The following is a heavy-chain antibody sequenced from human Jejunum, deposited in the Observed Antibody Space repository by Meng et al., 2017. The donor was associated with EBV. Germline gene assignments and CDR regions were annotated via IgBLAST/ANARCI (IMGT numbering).Heavy chain of an antibody. CDR2: ISIDSNNI. CDR1: GFTFRDYD. D-gene: IGHD1-1*01. J-gene: IGHJ5*02. Sequence: GQGVEWGGGPVTPGGSLRLSFAACGFTFRDYDMSGVRQAPGKGLEWVASISIDSNNIYYADSVEGRFTVSRDSAKKSLYLQMNSLRGDDTAVYYCAAGTTATAEYNWFDPWGQGTLVTVSS. V-gene: IGHV3-21*01. CDR3: AAGTTATAEYNWFDP.